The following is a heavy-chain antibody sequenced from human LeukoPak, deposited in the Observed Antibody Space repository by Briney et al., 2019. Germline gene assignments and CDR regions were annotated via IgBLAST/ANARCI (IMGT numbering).Heavy chain of an antibody. D-gene: IGHD6-13*01. V-gene: IGHV3-30*18. Sequence: GGSLRLSCVASGFSFRTYAVHWVRQAPGKGLEWVAVVSSDGTKVYYADSVRGRFTISRDNSKNTLYLQMTNLRPEGAAIYYCAKDYLGSSWSFDYWGQGTLVTVSS. CDR2: VSSDGTKV. J-gene: IGHJ4*02. CDR3: AKDYLGSSWSFDY. CDR1: GFSFRTYA.